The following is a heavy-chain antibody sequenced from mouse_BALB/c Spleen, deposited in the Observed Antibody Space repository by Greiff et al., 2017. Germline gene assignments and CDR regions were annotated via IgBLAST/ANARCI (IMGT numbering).Heavy chain of an antibody. D-gene: IGHD1-1*01. J-gene: IGHJ4*01. Sequence: QVQLKESGPGLVAPSQSLSITCTVSGFSLTSYGVHWVRQPPGKGLEWLGVIWAGGSTNYNSALMSRLSISKDNSKSQVFLKMNSLQTDDTAMYYCARVHYYGSSYGYAMDYWGQGTSVTGSS. V-gene: IGHV2-9*02. CDR1: GFSLTSYG. CDR2: IWAGGST. CDR3: ARVHYYGSSYGYAMDY.